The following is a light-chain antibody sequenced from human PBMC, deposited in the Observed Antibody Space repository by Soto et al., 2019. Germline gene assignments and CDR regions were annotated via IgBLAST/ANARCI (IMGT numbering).Light chain of an antibody. Sequence: DIVMTQSPDSLAVSLGERATINCKSSQSVLYSSNNMNYLAWYQQKPGQPPKLLIYWATNRESGVPDRFSGSGSGTDFTLTISSLQAEDVAVCYCQQHYSIPFTFGPGTKVDIK. J-gene: IGKJ3*01. V-gene: IGKV4-1*01. CDR3: QQHYSIPFT. CDR1: QSVLYSSNNMNY. CDR2: WAT.